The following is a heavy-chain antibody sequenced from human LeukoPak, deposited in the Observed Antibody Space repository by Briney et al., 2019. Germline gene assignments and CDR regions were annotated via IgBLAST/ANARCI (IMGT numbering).Heavy chain of an antibody. V-gene: IGHV2-5*02. D-gene: IGHD3-22*01. Sequence: SGPTLVNPTQTLTLTCTFSGFSLSTSGVGVGWIRQPPGKALEWLALIYWDDDKRYSPSLKSRLTITKDTSKNQVVLTMTNMDPVDTATYYCAHTSSGYYYKTVSFDIWGQGTMVTVSS. J-gene: IGHJ3*02. CDR3: AHTSSGYYYKTVSFDI. CDR2: IYWDDDK. CDR1: GFSLSTSGVG.